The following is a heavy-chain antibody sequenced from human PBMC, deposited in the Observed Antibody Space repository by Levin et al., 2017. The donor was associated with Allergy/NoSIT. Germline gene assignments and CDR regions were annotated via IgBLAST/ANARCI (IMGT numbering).Heavy chain of an antibody. CDR1: GFTFSTYA. Sequence: GESLKISCAASGFTFSTYAMSWVRQAPGKGLEWVSAISGSGGTTYYADPLKGRFTISRDNSKNTLYLQINSLRAEDTAVYYCAKVGARQSSSPIYWGQGTLITVSS. V-gene: IGHV3-23*01. J-gene: IGHJ4*02. CDR3: AKVGARQSSSPIY. D-gene: IGHD6-6*01. CDR2: ISGSGGTT.